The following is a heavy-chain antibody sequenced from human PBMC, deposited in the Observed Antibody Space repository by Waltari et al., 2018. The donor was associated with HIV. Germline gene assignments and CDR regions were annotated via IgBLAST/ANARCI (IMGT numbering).Heavy chain of an antibody. D-gene: IGHD5-12*01. CDR1: GFTFGGYI. Sequence: DVQLVESGGGLVKPGGSLGLSCAASGFTFGGYIMTWVRQAPGKGLEWVASIASSSPTYIYYADSVRGRFTISRDNAKNSLYLQMNNLRAEDTAVYYCAGEMATVYVDYWGQGTLVTVSS. CDR2: IASSSPTYI. J-gene: IGHJ4*02. CDR3: AGEMATVYVDY. V-gene: IGHV3-21*01.